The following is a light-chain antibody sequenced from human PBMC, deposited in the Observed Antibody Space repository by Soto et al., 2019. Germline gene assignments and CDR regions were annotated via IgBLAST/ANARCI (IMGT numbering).Light chain of an antibody. CDR3: QQYHSYPT. CDR2: GAT. CDR1: QNIDRY. J-gene: IGKJ4*01. V-gene: IGKV1D-16*01. Sequence: DIQMTQSPSSLSASVGDRVTITCRASQNIDRYLAWYQQKSDKAPKSLIYGATSLQSRVPSRFSGSGCGTDFTLTISSLQPEDFATYYCQQYHSYPTFGGGTKVEIQ.